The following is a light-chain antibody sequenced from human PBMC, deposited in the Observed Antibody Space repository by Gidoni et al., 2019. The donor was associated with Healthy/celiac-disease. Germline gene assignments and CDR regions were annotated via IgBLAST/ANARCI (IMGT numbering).Light chain of an antibody. CDR3: QQLNSYPLT. CDR1: PGISRY. CDR2: AAS. Sequence: DIQLTQSPSFLSASVGDSVTITCRASPGISRYLAWYQQKPGKAPKLLIYAASTLQSGVPSRCSGSGSGTEFTLTISSLQPEDFATYYCQQLNSYPLTFGGGTKVEIK. J-gene: IGKJ4*01. V-gene: IGKV1-9*01.